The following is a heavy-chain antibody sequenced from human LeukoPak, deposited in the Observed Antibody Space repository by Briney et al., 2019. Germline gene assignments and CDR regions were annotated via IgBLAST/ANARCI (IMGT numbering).Heavy chain of an antibody. Sequence: ASVTVSCKASGYTFTSYGISWVRQAPGQGLEWMGWICAYNGNTNYAQKLQGRVTMTTDTSTSTAYMELRSLRSDDTAVYYCARDRLPMQQLVFLDPWGQGTLVTVSS. V-gene: IGHV1-18*04. CDR2: ICAYNGNT. CDR1: GYTFTSYG. J-gene: IGHJ5*02. CDR3: ARDRLPMQQLVFLDP. D-gene: IGHD6-13*01.